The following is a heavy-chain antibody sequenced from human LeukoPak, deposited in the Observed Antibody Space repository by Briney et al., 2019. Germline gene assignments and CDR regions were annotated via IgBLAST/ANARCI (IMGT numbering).Heavy chain of an antibody. J-gene: IGHJ4*02. CDR3: ARFGSGWHYFDY. D-gene: IGHD6-19*01. CDR2: IYYSGVT. Sequence: PSETLSLTCTVSGGSISSSTYYWGWIRQPPGKGLDWIGFIYYSGVTHYNPSLKSRVTISLDTSKNQFSLKLSSVTAADTAVYYCARFGSGWHYFDYWGQGTLVTVSS. CDR1: GGSISSSTYY. V-gene: IGHV4-39*01.